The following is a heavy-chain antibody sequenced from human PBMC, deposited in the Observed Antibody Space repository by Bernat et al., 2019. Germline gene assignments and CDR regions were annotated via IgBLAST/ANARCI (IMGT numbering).Heavy chain of an antibody. Sequence: QLQLQESGPGLVKPSETLSLTCTVSGGSISSSSYYWGWIRQPPGKGLEWIGSIYYSGSTYYNPSLKSRVTISVDTSKTQFSLKLSSVTAADTAVYSFARQRGIPRLIAVALYFDYWGQGTLVTVSS. D-gene: IGHD6-19*01. CDR2: IYYSGST. CDR3: ARQRGIPRLIAVALYFDY. CDR1: GGSISSSSYY. V-gene: IGHV4-39*01. J-gene: IGHJ4*02.